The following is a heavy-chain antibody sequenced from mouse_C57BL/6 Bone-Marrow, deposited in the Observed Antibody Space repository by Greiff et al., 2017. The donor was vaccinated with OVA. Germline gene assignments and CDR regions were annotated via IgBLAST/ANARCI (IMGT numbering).Heavy chain of an antibody. CDR1: AYTFTSYW. D-gene: IGHD5-1*01. CDR3: ADLRGYFDV. Sequence: QVQLQQPGAELVKPGASVKLSCKASAYTFTSYWMQWVKQRPGQGLEWIGKIDPSDSYTNYNQKFKGKATLTVDTSSSTAYMQLRSLTSEDSAVYYCADLRGYFDVWGTGTTVTVSS. J-gene: IGHJ1*03. V-gene: IGHV1-50*01. CDR2: IDPSDSYT.